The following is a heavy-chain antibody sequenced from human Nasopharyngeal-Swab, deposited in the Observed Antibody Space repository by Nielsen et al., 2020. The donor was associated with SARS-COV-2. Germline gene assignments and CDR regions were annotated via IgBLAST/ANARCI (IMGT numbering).Heavy chain of an antibody. CDR3: ARSVGSFYGQGAFDI. Sequence: SLRLSRTTSGFTFGDYAMSWFRQAPGKGLEWVGFIRSKTYGGAPEYAASVKGRSTISRDGAEGIAYLQMNSLETEDTGVYYCARSVGSFYGQGAFDIWGQGTMVTVSS. CDR1: GFTFGDYA. J-gene: IGHJ3*02. V-gene: IGHV3-49*01. CDR2: IRSKTYGGAP. D-gene: IGHD1-26*01.